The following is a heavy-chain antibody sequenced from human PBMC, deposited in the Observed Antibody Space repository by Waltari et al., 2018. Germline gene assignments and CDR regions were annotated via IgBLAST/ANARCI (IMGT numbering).Heavy chain of an antibody. Sequence: QLQLQESGPGVVKPSETLSLTCTVSGGSISSRSYYWAWIRQPPGRGLEWVGSVYYSGSTYYNPSLKSRVTTSADTSKNQFSLKLSSVTAADTAVYYCARKGRDSSSSRKAFDMWGQGTMVTVSS. CDR2: VYYSGST. CDR3: ARKGRDSSSSRKAFDM. V-gene: IGHV4-39*01. J-gene: IGHJ3*02. D-gene: IGHD6-6*01. CDR1: GGSISSRSYY.